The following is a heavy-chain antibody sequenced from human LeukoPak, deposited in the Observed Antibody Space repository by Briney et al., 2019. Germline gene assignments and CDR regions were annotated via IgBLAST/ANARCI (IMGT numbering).Heavy chain of an antibody. J-gene: IGHJ4*02. D-gene: IGHD3-22*01. Sequence: SVKVSGKASGGTFSSYAISWVRQAPGQGREWMGRIIPMLRIPNYAQKFQGRVTITADKSTSTAYMELSSLRSEDTAVYYCARDLGGYYDSSGYLNWGQGTLVTVSS. CDR3: ARDLGGYYDSSGYLN. CDR2: IIPMLRIP. CDR1: GGTFSSYA. V-gene: IGHV1-69*04.